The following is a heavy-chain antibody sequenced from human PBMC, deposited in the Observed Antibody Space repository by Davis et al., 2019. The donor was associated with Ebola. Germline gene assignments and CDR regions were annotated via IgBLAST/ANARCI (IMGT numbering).Heavy chain of an antibody. CDR2: IYYTGNT. Sequence: SETLSLTCTVSGDSIRGYYWSWIRQPPGKGLEWIGFIYYTGNTDYNPSLKSRVTISVNTSENQFSLNLTSVTAAETAVYYCARTWLPNNWFDPWGQGTLVTVSS. J-gene: IGHJ5*02. V-gene: IGHV4-59*08. CDR3: ARTWLPNNWFDP. D-gene: IGHD3-22*01. CDR1: GDSIRGYY.